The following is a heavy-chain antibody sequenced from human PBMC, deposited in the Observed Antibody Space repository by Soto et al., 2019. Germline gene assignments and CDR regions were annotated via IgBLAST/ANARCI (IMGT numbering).Heavy chain of an antibody. CDR2: ITAYNGNT. J-gene: IGHJ4*02. V-gene: IGHV1-18*01. CDR3: SIDTAAAGIFDS. D-gene: IGHD6-25*01. CDR1: GYTFTSYG. Sequence: VQLVQFGAEVKKPGASLKLSCKDSGYTFTSYGISWVRHAPGQGLEWMGRITAYNGNTNYAQKLQGRVTMITDTSTSTAYMELRSLRSDGTAVYYCSIDTAAAGIFDSWGQGTLVT.